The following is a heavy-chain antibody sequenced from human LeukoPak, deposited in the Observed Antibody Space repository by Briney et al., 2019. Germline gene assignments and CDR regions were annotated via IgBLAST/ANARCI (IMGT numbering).Heavy chain of an antibody. V-gene: IGHV3-30*02. CDR1: GFTFSSYG. CDR2: IRDDGSNK. D-gene: IGHD3-10*01. J-gene: IGHJ6*02. Sequence: GGSLRLSCAASGFTFSSYGMHWVRQAPGKGLEWVAFIRDDGSNKYYADSVKGRFTISRDNSKNTLYLQMNSLRAEDTAVYYCAKATMVRGVDISYYYYGMDVWGQGTTVTVSS. CDR3: AKATMVRGVDISYYYYGMDV.